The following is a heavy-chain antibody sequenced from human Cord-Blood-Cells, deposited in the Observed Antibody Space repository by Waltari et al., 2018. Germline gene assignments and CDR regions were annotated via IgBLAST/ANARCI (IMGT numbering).Heavy chain of an antibody. J-gene: IGHJ4*02. V-gene: IGHV4-59*01. CDR3: ARGMNCGGSCYDLDD. CDR2: IYYSGST. Sequence: QVQLQQWGPGLVKPSETLSLTCAVSGGSFSSSYWSWLRQPPGKGLEWIGNIYYSGSTNYNPTRKSRFTISVDTSKSQFSLKLSSVSSADTAVYYCARGMNCGGSCYDLDDWGQGTLVTVSS. D-gene: IGHD2-15*01. CDR1: GGSFSSSY.